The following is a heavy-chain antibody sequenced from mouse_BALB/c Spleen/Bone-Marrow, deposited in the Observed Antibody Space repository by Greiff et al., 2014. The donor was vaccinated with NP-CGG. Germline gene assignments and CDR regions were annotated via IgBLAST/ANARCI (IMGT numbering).Heavy chain of an antibody. V-gene: IGHV7-3*02. D-gene: IGHD2-1*01. CDR2: IRNKANGYTT. CDR1: GFPFTDYY. J-gene: IGHJ1*01. Sequence: EVMLVESGGGLVQPGGSLRLSCATSGFPFTDYYMSWVRQPPGKALEWLGFIRNKANGYTTEYSASVKGRFTISRDNSQSILYLQMNTLRAEDSATYYCARDKNYGSYWYFDVWGAGTTVTVSS. CDR3: ARDKNYGSYWYFDV.